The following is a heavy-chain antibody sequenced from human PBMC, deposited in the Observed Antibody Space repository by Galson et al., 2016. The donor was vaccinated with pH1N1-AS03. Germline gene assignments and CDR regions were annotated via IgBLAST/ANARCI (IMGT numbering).Heavy chain of an antibody. CDR1: GNTFSSYW. V-gene: IGHV3-7*03. CDR2: INEDGSEK. CDR3: ARKDDDWGSVDF. D-gene: IGHD7-27*01. J-gene: IGHJ4*02. Sequence: LRLSCAASGNTFSSYWMTWVRQAPGKGLECVACINEDGSEKYYVDSMKGRFTISRDNAKNSLYLQMNSLIAEDTAVYYCARKDDDWGSVDFWGQGTLVTVSS.